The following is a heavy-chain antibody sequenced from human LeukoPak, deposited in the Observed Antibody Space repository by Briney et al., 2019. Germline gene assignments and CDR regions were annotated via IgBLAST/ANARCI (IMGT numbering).Heavy chain of an antibody. CDR3: ARDKAVTTEVTQHFQH. Sequence: VASVKVSCKASGYTFTNYGISWVRQAPGQGLEWMGRISAYNGYTDYAQKLQFRVTMTTDTSTSTAYMELRSLRSDDMAVYYCARDKAVTTEVTQHFQHWGQGTLVTVSS. CDR2: ISAYNGYT. J-gene: IGHJ1*01. CDR1: GYTFTNYG. D-gene: IGHD4-23*01. V-gene: IGHV1-18*03.